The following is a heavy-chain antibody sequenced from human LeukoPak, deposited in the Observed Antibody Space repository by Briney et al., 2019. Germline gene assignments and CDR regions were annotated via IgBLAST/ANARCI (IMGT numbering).Heavy chain of an antibody. Sequence: GGSLRLSCAASGFTFSSYSMNWVRQAPGKGLEWVSSISSSSSYIYYADSMKGRFTISRDNAKNSLYLQMNSLRAEDTAVYYCASSPPSSGYYIDYWGQGTLVTVSS. CDR1: GFTFSSYS. CDR2: ISSSSSYI. D-gene: IGHD3-22*01. J-gene: IGHJ4*02. V-gene: IGHV3-21*01. CDR3: ASSPPSSGYYIDY.